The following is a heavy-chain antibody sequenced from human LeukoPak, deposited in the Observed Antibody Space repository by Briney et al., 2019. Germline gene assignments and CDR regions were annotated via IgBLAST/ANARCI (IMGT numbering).Heavy chain of an antibody. D-gene: IGHD2-2*02. CDR1: GYTFTSYD. Sequence: ASVKVSCKASGYTFTSYDINGVRQATGQGLEWMGWMNPNSGNTGYAQKFQGRVTMTRNTSISTAYMELSSLRSEDTAVYYCATGLSCSSTSCYRWFDPWGQGTLVTVSS. CDR3: ATGLSCSSTSCYRWFDP. V-gene: IGHV1-8*01. CDR2: MNPNSGNT. J-gene: IGHJ5*02.